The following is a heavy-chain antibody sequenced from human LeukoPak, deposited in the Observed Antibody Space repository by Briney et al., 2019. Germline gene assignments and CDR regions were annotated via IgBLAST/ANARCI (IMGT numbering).Heavy chain of an antibody. V-gene: IGHV3-23*01. Sequence: GGSLRLSCAASGFTFSSYAMNWVRQAPGKGLEWVSAITGSGGRTYYADSVKGRFTISRDNSKNTLYLQMNSLRAEDTAIYYCAKEYTGTFSPFPSYFDSWGQGTLVTVSS. D-gene: IGHD1-26*01. CDR2: ITGSGGRT. J-gene: IGHJ4*02. CDR3: AKEYTGTFSPFPSYFDS. CDR1: GFTFSSYA.